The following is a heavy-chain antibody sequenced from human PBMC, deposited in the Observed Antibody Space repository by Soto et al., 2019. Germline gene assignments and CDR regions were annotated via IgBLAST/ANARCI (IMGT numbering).Heavy chain of an antibody. D-gene: IGHD6-6*01. CDR1: GFTFSDYY. Sequence: ESGGGLVKPGGSLRLSCAASGFTFSDYYMSWIRQAPGKGLEWVSYISSSGSTIYHADSVKGRFTISRDNAKNSLYLQMNSLRAEDTAVYYCARYSSSSLDYYYYMDVWGKGTTVTVSS. J-gene: IGHJ6*03. V-gene: IGHV3-11*01. CDR3: ARYSSSSLDYYYYMDV. CDR2: ISSSGSTI.